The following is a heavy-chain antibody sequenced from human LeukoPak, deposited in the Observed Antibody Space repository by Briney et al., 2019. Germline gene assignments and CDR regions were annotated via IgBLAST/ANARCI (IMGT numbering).Heavy chain of an antibody. J-gene: IGHJ6*02. CDR1: GGSISSSSYY. Sequence: SETLSLTCTVSGGSISSSSYYWGWIRQPPGKGLEWIGRIYYSGSTYYNPAHKSRGTISVDTSKNQISLKLSSVTAADTAVYYCARQKPYPKDYYYGMDVWGQGTTVTVSS. V-gene: IGHV4-39*01. CDR3: ARQKPYPKDYYYGMDV. CDR2: IYYSGST. D-gene: IGHD1-14*01.